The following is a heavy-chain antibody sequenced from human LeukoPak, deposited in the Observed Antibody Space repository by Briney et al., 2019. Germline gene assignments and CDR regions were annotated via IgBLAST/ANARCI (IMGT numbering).Heavy chain of an antibody. D-gene: IGHD3-9*01. J-gene: IGHJ5*02. Sequence: SETLSLTCAVYGGSFSGYYWSWIRQPPGKGLEWIGRIYTSGSTNYNPSLKSRVTMSVDTSKNQFSLKLSSVTAADTAVYYCAREGHYDILTGYLNWFDPWGQGTLVTVSS. CDR2: IYTSGST. CDR3: AREGHYDILTGYLNWFDP. V-gene: IGHV4-59*10. CDR1: GGSFSGYY.